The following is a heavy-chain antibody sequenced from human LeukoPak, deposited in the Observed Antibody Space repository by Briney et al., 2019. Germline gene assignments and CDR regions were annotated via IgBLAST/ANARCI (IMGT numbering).Heavy chain of an antibody. D-gene: IGHD3-10*01. CDR3: AADGSGSYYPDY. Sequence: SETLSLTCTVSGYSISSGYYWGWIRQPPGKGLEWIGRIYHSGSTYYNPSLKSLVTISVDTSKNQFSLTLSSVTAADTAVYYCAADGSGSYYPDYWGQGTLVTVSS. J-gene: IGHJ4*02. CDR2: IYHSGST. CDR1: GYSISSGYY. V-gene: IGHV4-38-2*02.